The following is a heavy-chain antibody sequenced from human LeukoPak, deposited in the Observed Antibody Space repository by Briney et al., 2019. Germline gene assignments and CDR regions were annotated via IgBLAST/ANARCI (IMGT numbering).Heavy chain of an antibody. V-gene: IGHV3-21*01. CDR1: GFTFSSYS. Sequence: PGGSLRLSCAASGFTFSSYSMNWVPQAPGKGLEWVSSISSSSSSIYYAASVKGRFTIAGANAKNSLYLQMNSLRAEDTAVYYWARDGPGILTGYYNVGFAYWGQGTLVTVS. J-gene: IGHJ4*02. D-gene: IGHD3-9*01. CDR3: ARDGPGILTGYYNVGFAY. CDR2: ISSSSSSI.